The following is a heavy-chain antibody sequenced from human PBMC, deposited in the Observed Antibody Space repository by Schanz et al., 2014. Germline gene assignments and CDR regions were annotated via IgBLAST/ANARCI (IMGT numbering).Heavy chain of an antibody. CDR1: GYTFSSYG. CDR3: ARDNLVSSSWYNYYGMDV. CDR2: INGYNGHT. V-gene: IGHV1-18*01. J-gene: IGHJ6*02. D-gene: IGHD6-13*01. Sequence: QVQLVQSGAEVKKPGASVKVSCKASGYTFSSYGITWVRQAPGQGLEWMGWINGYNGHTLYAQKFQGWVTMTRDTSISTAYMELRSLRSDDTAVYYCARDNLVSSSWYNYYGMDVWGQGTTVTVSS.